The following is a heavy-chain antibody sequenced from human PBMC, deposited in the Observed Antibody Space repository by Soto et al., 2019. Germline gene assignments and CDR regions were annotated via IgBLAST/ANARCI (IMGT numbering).Heavy chain of an antibody. CDR2: IIPIFGTA. D-gene: IGHD6-19*01. CDR3: AGRIAVAGYYYFDY. CDR1: GGTFSSYA. Sequence: SVKVSCKASGGTFSSYAISWVRQAPGQGLEWMGGIIPIFGTANYAQKFQGRVTITADESTSTAYMELSSLRSEDTAVYYCAGRIAVAGYYYFDYWGQGTLVTVSS. V-gene: IGHV1-69*13. J-gene: IGHJ4*02.